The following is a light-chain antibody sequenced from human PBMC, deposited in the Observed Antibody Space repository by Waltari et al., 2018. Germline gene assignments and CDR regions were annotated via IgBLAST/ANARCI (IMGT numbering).Light chain of an antibody. V-gene: IGKV2-40*01. J-gene: IGKJ1*01. CDR1: QSLLHSDGKSY. CDR3: VQAIAFPWT. CDR2: GVS. Sequence: DIVMTQTPLSLPITPGEPASISCRSSQSLLHSDGKSYLHWYLQKPGQSPQLLIYGVSNRASGVPDRFSGSGSGTDFTLKISKVEAEDVGLYYCVQAIAFPWTFGQGTKVEIK.